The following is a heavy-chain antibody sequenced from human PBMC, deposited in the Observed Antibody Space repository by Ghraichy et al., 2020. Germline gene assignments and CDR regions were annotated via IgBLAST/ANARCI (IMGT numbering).Heavy chain of an antibody. CDR1: GFTFSSYA. D-gene: IGHD3-10*01. V-gene: IGHV3-23*01. CDR3: ANYYGSGSYYNDDAFDI. J-gene: IGHJ3*02. Sequence: GESLRLSCAASGFTFSSYAMSWVRQAPGKGLEWVSAISGSGGSTYYADSFKGRFTISRDNSKNTLYLQMNSLRAEDTAVYYCANYYGSGSYYNDDAFDIWGQGTMVTVSS. CDR2: ISGSGGST.